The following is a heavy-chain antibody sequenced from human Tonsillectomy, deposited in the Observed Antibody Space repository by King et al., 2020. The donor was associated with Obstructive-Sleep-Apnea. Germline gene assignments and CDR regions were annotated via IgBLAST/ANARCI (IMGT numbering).Heavy chain of an antibody. CDR2: ISGSGGGT. CDR1: GFTFRSYA. CDR3: AKDIINYDSFTGPVDY. Sequence: DVQLVESGGGLVQPGGSLRLSCAGSGFTFRSYAMSWVRQAPGKGLEWVSGISGSGGGTYYADSVKGRFTISRDNSKNKLYLQMNSLRAEDTAVYYCAKDIINYDSFTGPVDYWGQGTLVTVSS. V-gene: IGHV3-23*04. J-gene: IGHJ4*02. D-gene: IGHD3-9*01.